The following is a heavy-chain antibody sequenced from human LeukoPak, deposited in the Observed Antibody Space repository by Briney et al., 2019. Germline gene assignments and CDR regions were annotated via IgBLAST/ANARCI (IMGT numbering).Heavy chain of an antibody. CDR1: GDSVSSSTYY. Sequence: SETLSLTCTVSGDSVSSSTYYWDWIRQPPGKGLEWIGNICYSVSTYYNPSLRSQVTMSVDTSKNQFSLKLSSVTAADTAVYYCARYRRITMVRGVITDYGMDVWGQGTTVTVSS. J-gene: IGHJ6*02. D-gene: IGHD3-10*01. CDR3: ARYRRITMVRGVITDYGMDV. V-gene: IGHV4-39*01. CDR2: ICYSVST.